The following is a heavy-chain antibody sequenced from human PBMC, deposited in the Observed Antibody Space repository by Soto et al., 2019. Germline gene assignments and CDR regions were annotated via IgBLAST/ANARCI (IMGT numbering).Heavy chain of an antibody. D-gene: IGHD3-10*01. CDR2: INPYSGNT. V-gene: IGHV1-18*04. J-gene: IGHJ5*02. CDR3: ARVNQSQYRRGDNWFDP. CDR1: GYTFSNYG. Sequence: GASVKVCCKASGYTFSNYGLSWVRQAPGQGLEWMGWINPYSGNTKYIQKLQGRVTLTTDTSTSTAYMELRSLRSDDTAVYYCARVNQSQYRRGDNWFDPWGQGTLVTVSS.